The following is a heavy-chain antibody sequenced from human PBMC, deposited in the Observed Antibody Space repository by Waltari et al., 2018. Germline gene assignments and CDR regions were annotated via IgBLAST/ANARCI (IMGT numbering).Heavy chain of an antibody. D-gene: IGHD2-15*01. J-gene: IGHJ4*02. CDR1: GDSMNYW. Sequence: QLQLQESGPGLVKPSGTLSLICAVSGDSMNYWWSWVRQPPGKGLEWIGQVLGSGRTNYNPSFAIRVTISLDTSTHHFALKMASATAADTALYYCARDRGRGLYLDTCGQGILVTVSP. CDR3: ARDRGRGLYLDT. CDR2: VLGSGRT. V-gene: IGHV4-4*02.